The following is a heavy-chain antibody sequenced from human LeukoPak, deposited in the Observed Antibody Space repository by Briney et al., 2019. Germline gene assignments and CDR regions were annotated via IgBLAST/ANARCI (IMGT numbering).Heavy chain of an antibody. V-gene: IGHV2-5*02. CDR3: AHRGTMTTRYVYFDY. CDR1: GFSLSTSGVG. J-gene: IGHJ4*02. D-gene: IGHD4-17*01. Sequence: SGPTLVKPTQTLTLTCTFSGFSLSTSGVGVGWIRQPPGKALEWLALIYWDDDKRYSPSLKSRLTITKDSSKNQVVLTMTNMDVVDTATYYCAHRGTMTTRYVYFDYWGQGTLVTVSS. CDR2: IYWDDDK.